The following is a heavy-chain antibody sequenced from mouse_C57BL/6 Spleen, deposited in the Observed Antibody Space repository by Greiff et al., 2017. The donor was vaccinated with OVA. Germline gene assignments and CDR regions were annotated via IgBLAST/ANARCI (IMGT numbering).Heavy chain of an antibody. CDR3: ARGRFTTALDY. CDR2: IDPSDSYT. Sequence: QVQLQQPGAELVMPGASVKLSCKASGYTFTSYWMHWVKQRPGQGLEWIGEIDPSDSYTNYNQKFKGKSTLTVDKSSSTAYMQLSSLTSEDSAVYYCARGRFTTALDYWGQGTTLTVSS. V-gene: IGHV1-69*01. CDR1: GYTFTSYW. J-gene: IGHJ2*01. D-gene: IGHD1-2*01.